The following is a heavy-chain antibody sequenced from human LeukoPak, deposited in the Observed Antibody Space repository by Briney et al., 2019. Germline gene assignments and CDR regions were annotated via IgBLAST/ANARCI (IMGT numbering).Heavy chain of an antibody. CDR1: GFTFSSYD. Sequence: GGSLRLSCAASGFTFSSYDMHWVRQATGKGLEWVSAIGTAGDTYYPGSVKGRFTISRENAKNSLYLQMNSLRAGDTAVYDCARATGYSSGWYYFDYWGQGTLVTVSS. J-gene: IGHJ4*02. CDR3: ARATGYSSGWYYFDY. D-gene: IGHD6-19*01. CDR2: IGTAGDT. V-gene: IGHV3-13*04.